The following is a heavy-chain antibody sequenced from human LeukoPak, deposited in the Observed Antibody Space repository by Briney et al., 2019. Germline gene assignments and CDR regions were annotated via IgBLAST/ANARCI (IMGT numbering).Heavy chain of an antibody. CDR3: AREVTNTMIRGFDY. V-gene: IGHV3-9*01. D-gene: IGHD3-10*01. CDR1: GFTFDDSA. J-gene: IGHJ4*02. Sequence: GRSLRLSCAASGFTFDDSALHWGRNAPGKGLEWVSGISWNSGSIGYADSVKGRFTISRDNAKNSLYLQMNTLRAEDTALYYCAREVTNTMIRGFDYWGQGALVTVSS. CDR2: ISWNSGSI.